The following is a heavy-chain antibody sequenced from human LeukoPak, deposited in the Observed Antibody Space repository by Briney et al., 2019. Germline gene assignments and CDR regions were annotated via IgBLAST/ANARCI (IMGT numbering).Heavy chain of an antibody. D-gene: IGHD6-19*01. Sequence: TGGSLRLSCAASGFTFSSYSMNWVRQAPGKGLEWVSSISSSSSYIYYADSVKGRFTISRDNSKNTLYLQMNSLRAEDTAVYYCAKVAGKPSSGPSWFDPWGQGTLVTVSS. CDR3: AKVAGKPSSGPSWFDP. V-gene: IGHV3-21*04. CDR2: ISSSSSYI. CDR1: GFTFSSYS. J-gene: IGHJ5*02.